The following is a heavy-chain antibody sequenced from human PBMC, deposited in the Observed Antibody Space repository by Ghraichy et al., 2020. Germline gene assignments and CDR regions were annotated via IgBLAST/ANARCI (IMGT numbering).Heavy chain of an antibody. CDR2: ISASGATP. D-gene: IGHD2/OR15-2a*01. J-gene: IGHJ6*02. CDR3: AKGSTSAKDYYGMDV. Sequence: GVLNICCVASGFTFTSHAMTWVRQAPGKGLEWVLSISASGATPYYGPSASGRFTISKDNSKNTVYLQLNSLRAEDTAIYFCAKGSTSAKDYYGMDVWGQGTTVTVS. CDR1: GFTFTSHA. V-gene: IGHV3-23*01.